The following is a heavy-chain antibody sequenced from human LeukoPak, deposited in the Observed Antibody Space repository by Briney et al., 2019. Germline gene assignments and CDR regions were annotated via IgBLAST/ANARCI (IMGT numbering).Heavy chain of an antibody. J-gene: IGHJ3*02. CDR1: GFTFSDYY. CDR3: AKSGSIAAAGTADAFDI. V-gene: IGHV3-11*06. CDR2: ISSSSSYI. Sequence: GGSLRLSCAASGFTFSDYYMSWIRQAPGKGLEWVSYISSSSSYIYYADSVKGRFTISRDNAKNSLYLQMSSLRAEDTAVYYCAKSGSIAAAGTADAFDIWGQGTMVTVSS. D-gene: IGHD6-13*01.